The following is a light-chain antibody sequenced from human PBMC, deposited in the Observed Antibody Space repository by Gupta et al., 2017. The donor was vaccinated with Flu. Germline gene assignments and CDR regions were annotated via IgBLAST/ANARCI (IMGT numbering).Light chain of an antibody. Sequence: SSSNLGSKTVNRYQQHPGTAPKLLILSNIQRPSGVPYRFSGAKSGTSAALAISGLQSEDEGQYYFAAWDDSLSGWVFGGGTKLTVL. J-gene: IGLJ3*02. CDR3: AAWDDSLSGWV. CDR1: SSNLGSKT. V-gene: IGLV1-44*01. CDR2: SNI.